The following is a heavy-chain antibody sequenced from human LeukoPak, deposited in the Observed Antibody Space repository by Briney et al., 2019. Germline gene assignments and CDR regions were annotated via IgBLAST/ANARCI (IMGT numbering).Heavy chain of an antibody. CDR2: MNPNSGNT. J-gene: IGHJ4*02. CDR3: ARDRGTIFGVVTDDY. CDR1: GYTFTSYD. Sequence: GASVKVSCKASGYTFTSYDINWVRQATGQGLEWMGWMNPNSGNTGHAQKFQGRVTMTRDTSISTAYMELSRLRSDDTAVYYCARDRGTIFGVVTDDYWGQGTLVTVSS. V-gene: IGHV1-8*01. D-gene: IGHD3-3*01.